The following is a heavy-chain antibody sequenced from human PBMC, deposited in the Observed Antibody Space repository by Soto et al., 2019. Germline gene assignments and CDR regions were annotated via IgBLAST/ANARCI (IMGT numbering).Heavy chain of an antibody. CDR2: IKQDGSNK. D-gene: IGHD2-15*01. CDR3: AKEGSRYCSGGSCYGVNGYFDY. J-gene: IGHJ4*02. CDR1: EFTFSSHW. Sequence: GGSLRLSCAASEFTFSSHWMSWVRQAPGKGLEWVANIKQDGSNKYYADSVKGRFTISRDNSKNTLYLQMNSLRAEDTAVYYCAKEGSRYCSGGSCYGVNGYFDYWGQGTLVTVSS. V-gene: IGHV3-7*01.